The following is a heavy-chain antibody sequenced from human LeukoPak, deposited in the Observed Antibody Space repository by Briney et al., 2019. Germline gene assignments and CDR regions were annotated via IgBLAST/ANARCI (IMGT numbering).Heavy chain of an antibody. V-gene: IGHV1-24*01. J-gene: IGHJ4*02. Sequence: ASVKVSCKVSGYTLTELSMHWVRQAPGKGLEWMGGFDPEDGETIYAQKFQGRVTMTDDTSTDTAYMELSSLRSEDTAVYYCATPRSYCSSTSCYRPFDSWGQGTLVTVSS. CDR1: GYTLTELS. CDR3: ATPRSYCSSTSCYRPFDS. D-gene: IGHD2-2*01. CDR2: FDPEDGET.